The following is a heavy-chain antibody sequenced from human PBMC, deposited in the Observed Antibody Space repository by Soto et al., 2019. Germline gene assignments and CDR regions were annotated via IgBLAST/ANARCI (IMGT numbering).Heavy chain of an antibody. V-gene: IGHV1-18*01. CDR2: INTYNGNT. CDR3: AREPAAGDWFDP. J-gene: IGHJ5*02. Sequence: QVQLVQSGAEVKKPGASVKVSCKASGYSFTSYGITWVRQAPGQGLEWMGWINTYNGNTNYAQKLQGRVTMTTDTPTSTADRELRSLRSDDTAVYYCAREPAAGDWFDPWGQGTLVTVSS. CDR1: GYSFTSYG. D-gene: IGHD6-13*01.